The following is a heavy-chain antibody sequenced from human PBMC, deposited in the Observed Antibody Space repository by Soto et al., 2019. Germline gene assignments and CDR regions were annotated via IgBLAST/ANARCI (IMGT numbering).Heavy chain of an antibody. J-gene: IGHJ3*02. Sequence: EVQLLESGGGLVQPGGSLRLSCAASGFTFSSYAMSWVRQAPGKGLEWVSAISGSGGSTYYADSVKGRFTISRDNSKNTLYLQMNSLRAEDTAVYYCTKPVWPMGAFDIWGQGTMVTVSS. CDR3: TKPVWPMGAFDI. D-gene: IGHD2-8*01. V-gene: IGHV3-23*01. CDR2: ISGSGGST. CDR1: GFTFSSYA.